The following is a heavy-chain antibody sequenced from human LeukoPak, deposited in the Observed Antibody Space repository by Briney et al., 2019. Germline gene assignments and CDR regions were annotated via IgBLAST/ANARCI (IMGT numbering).Heavy chain of an antibody. V-gene: IGHV4-34*01. Sequence: SETLSLTCAVYGGSFSGYYWSWIRQPPGKGLEWIGEINHSGSTYYNPSLKSRVTISVDTSKNQFSLKLSSVTAADTAVYYCVRPDDNSFDFWGQGTMVTVSS. J-gene: IGHJ3*01. CDR1: GGSFSGYY. D-gene: IGHD3-9*01. CDR2: INHSGST. CDR3: VRPDDNSFDF.